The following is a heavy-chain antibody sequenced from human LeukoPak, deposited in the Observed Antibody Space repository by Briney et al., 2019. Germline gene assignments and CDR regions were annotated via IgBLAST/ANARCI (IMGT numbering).Heavy chain of an antibody. V-gene: IGHV1-18*01. CDR3: ARQAYYYYYMDV. Sequence: ASAKVSCKASGYTFTSYGISWVRQAPGQGLEWMGWISAYNGNTNYAQKLQGRVTMTTDTSTSTAYMELRSLRSDDTAVYYCARQAYYYYYMDVWGKGTTVTVSS. J-gene: IGHJ6*03. CDR1: GYTFTSYG. CDR2: ISAYNGNT.